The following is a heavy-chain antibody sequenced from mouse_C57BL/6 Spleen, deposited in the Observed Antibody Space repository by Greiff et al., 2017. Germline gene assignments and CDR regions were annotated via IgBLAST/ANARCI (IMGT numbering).Heavy chain of an antibody. V-gene: IGHV5-16*01. Sequence: EVQLVESEGGLVQPGCSLKLSCTASGFTFSDYCMAWVRQVPEKGLEWVANINYDGSRTYYLDSLKSRFIISRDNAKNILYLQMSSLKSEDTATYYCERETTVVYIDYWGQGTTLTVSS. CDR2: INYDGSRT. CDR3: ERETTVVYIDY. J-gene: IGHJ2*01. CDR1: GFTFSDYC. D-gene: IGHD1-1*01.